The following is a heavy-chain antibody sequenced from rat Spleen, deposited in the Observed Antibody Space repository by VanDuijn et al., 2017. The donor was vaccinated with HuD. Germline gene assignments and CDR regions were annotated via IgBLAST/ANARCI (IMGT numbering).Heavy chain of an antibody. V-gene: IGHV5S10*01. J-gene: IGHJ2*01. CDR3: TRCFDL. CDR2: IIHDGDRA. Sequence: EVQLVESGGGLVPPGRSLKLSCAASGFTFGDYNMAWVRQAPKKGLEWVATIIHDGDRAFYRDSVKGRFTISRDNARSTLYLQMDSLRSEDTATYYCTRCFDLWGQGVMVTVSS. CDR1: GFTFGDYN.